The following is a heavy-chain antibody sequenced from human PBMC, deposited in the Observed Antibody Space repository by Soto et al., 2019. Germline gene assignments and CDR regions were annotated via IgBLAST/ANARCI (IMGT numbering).Heavy chain of an antibody. CDR3: AKDFPLWFGEPYYYYGMDV. J-gene: IGHJ6*02. CDR1: GFPVSSYA. V-gene: IGHV3-23*01. Sequence: PGGSLRLSCAASGFPVSSYAMSWVRPAPGKGLEWVSAISGSGGSTYYADSVKGRFTISRDNSKNTLYLQMNSLRAEDTAVYYCAKDFPLWFGEPYYYYGMDVWGQGTTVTVSS. CDR2: ISGSGGST. D-gene: IGHD3-10*01.